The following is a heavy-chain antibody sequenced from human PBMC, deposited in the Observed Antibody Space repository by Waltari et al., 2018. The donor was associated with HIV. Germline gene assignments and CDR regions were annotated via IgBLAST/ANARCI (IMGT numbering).Heavy chain of an antibody. D-gene: IGHD1-26*01. CDR3: ARVALGSWELPPDY. J-gene: IGHJ4*02. Sequence: EVQLVESGGGLIQPGGSLRLSCAASGFTVSSHYLSWVRPAPGKGLEWVSVIYSGGSTYYADSVKCRFTISRDNSKNTLYLQMNSLRAEDTAVYYCARVALGSWELPPDYWGQGTLVTVSS. V-gene: IGHV3-53*01. CDR2: IYSGGST. CDR1: GFTVSSHY.